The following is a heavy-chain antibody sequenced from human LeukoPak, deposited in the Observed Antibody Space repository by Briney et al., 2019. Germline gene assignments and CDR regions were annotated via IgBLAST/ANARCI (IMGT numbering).Heavy chain of an antibody. D-gene: IGHD6-13*01. J-gene: IGHJ4*02. CDR2: ISGSGDST. CDR3: AKDGMSLDSSWFDD. V-gene: IGHV3-23*01. Sequence: GGSLRLSRATSGFIFRNYAMSWVRQAPGKGLEWVSAISGSGDSTFYVDSVKGRFTISRDNSKNTLYLQMNSLRAEDTALYFCAKDGMSLDSSWFDDWGQGTLVTVSS. CDR1: GFIFRNYA.